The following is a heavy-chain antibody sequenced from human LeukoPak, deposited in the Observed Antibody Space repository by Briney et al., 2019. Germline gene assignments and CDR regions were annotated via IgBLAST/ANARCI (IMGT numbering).Heavy chain of an antibody. Sequence: PGGSLRLSCAASGFTFDDYAIPWFGKAPGKGRNWVSLISGDGGSTYYADSVKGRFTISRDNSKNSLYLQMNSLRTEDTALYYCAKDMKTTPECFDYWGQGTLVTVSS. CDR2: ISGDGGST. J-gene: IGHJ4*02. CDR3: AKDMKTTPECFDY. CDR1: GFTFDDYA. D-gene: IGHD4-17*01. V-gene: IGHV3-43*02.